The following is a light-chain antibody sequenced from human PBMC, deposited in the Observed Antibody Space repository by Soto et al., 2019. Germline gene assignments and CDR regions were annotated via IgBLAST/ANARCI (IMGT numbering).Light chain of an antibody. CDR1: QTVNNNY. CDR2: GAS. CDR3: QQYGGSAPWT. J-gene: IGKJ1*01. Sequence: EIVLTQPPGPLSVSPGDRVTLSCRASQTVNNNYLAWYQQKPGQAPRLLIYGASTPATGTPARFSGSGSGKHFTLTVSRLEPEDFAVYYFQQYGGSAPWTFGPGTKVDMK. V-gene: IGKV3-20*01.